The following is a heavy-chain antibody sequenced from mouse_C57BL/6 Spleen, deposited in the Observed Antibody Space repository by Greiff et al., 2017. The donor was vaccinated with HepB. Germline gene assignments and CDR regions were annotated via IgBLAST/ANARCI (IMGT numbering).Heavy chain of an antibody. V-gene: IGHV1-62-2*01. J-gene: IGHJ1*03. CDR1: GYTFTEYT. CDR3: ARHEKPGWYFDV. CDR2: FYPGSGSI. Sequence: VHLVESGAELVKPGASVKLSCKASGYTFTEYTIHWVKQRSGQGLEWIGWFYPGSGSIKYNEKFKDKATLTADKSSSTVYMELSRLTSEDAAVYFCARHEKPGWYFDVWGTGTTVTVSS.